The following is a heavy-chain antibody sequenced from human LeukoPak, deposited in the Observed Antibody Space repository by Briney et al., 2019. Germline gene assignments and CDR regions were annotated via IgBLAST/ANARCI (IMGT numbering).Heavy chain of an antibody. J-gene: IGHJ4*02. D-gene: IGHD3-22*01. Sequence: GGSLRLSCAASGFTFSSYGMSWVRQTPGKGLEWVSAISGGGGSTYYADSVKGRFTISRDNSKNTLSLQMNSLRAEDTAVYYCAKDPRRNYYDSSGYLVYWGQGTLVTVSS. CDR1: GFTFSSYG. V-gene: IGHV3-23*01. CDR2: ISGGGGST. CDR3: AKDPRRNYYDSSGYLVY.